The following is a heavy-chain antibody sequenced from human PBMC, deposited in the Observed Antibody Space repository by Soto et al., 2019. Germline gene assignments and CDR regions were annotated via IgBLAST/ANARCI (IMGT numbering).Heavy chain of an antibody. CDR3: ARKDYDFWSGPYNWFDP. D-gene: IGHD3-3*01. V-gene: IGHV1-8*01. CDR1: GYTFTSYD. J-gene: IGHJ5*02. CDR2: MNPNSGNT. Sequence: ASVKVSCKASGYTFTSYDINWVRQATGQGLEWMGWMNPNSGNTGYAQKFQGRVTMTRNTSISTAYMELSSLRSEDTAVYYCARKDYDFWSGPYNWFDPWGQGTLVTVSS.